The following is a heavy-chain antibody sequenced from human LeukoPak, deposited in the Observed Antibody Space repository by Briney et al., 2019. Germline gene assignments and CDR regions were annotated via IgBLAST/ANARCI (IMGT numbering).Heavy chain of an antibody. J-gene: IGHJ5*02. D-gene: IGHD1-26*01. Sequence: ASVKVSCKASGYTFTSYYMHWVRQAPGQGLEWMGIINPSSGSTAYAQKFQGRVTMTGDTSTSTVYMELSSLTSEDTAVYYCARDGSSQHTELHNWVGLWGPGTLVTVSS. V-gene: IGHV1-46*01. CDR3: ARDGSSQHTELHNWVGL. CDR1: GYTFTSYY. CDR2: INPSSGST.